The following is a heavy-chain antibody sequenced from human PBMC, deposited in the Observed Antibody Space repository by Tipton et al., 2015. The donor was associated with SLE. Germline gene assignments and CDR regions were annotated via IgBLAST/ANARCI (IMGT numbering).Heavy chain of an antibody. J-gene: IGHJ2*01. V-gene: IGHV4-59*01. D-gene: IGHD6-13*01. CDR1: GGSISSYY. CDR2: IYYSGST. Sequence: TLSLTCTVSGGSISSYYWSWIRQPPGKGLEWIGYIYYSGSTNYNPSLKSRVTISVDTSKNQFSLKLSSVTAADTAVYYCASIAAAGKWYVDLWGRGTLVTVSS. CDR3: ASIAAAGKWYVDL.